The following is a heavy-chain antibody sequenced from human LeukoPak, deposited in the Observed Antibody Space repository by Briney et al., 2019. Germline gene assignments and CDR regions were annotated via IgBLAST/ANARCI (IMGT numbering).Heavy chain of an antibody. D-gene: IGHD2-2*02. CDR2: ISAYNGNT. J-gene: IGHJ5*02. Sequence: ASVKVSCKASGYTFTSYGISWVRQAPGQGLEWMGWISAYNGNTNYAQKFQGRVTITADKSTSTAYMELSSLRSEDTAVYYCAAKICSSTSCYNNWFDPWGQGTWSPSPQ. V-gene: IGHV1-18*01. CDR1: GYTFTSYG. CDR3: AAKICSSTSCYNNWFDP.